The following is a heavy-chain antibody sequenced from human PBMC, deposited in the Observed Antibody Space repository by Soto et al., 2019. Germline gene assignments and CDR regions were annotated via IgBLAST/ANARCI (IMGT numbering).Heavy chain of an antibody. CDR2: IYYSGRT. CDR3: ARMRGLGEISPYFDY. CDR1: GGSISDYQ. D-gene: IGHD3-16*02. J-gene: IGHJ4*02. Sequence: QVQLQESGPGLVKPSETLSLTCSVSGGSISDYQWNWIRQPPGKGLECIGYIYYSGRTNYNPSLKSRVTISPDTSTKQFSLRLRSVTAADTAVYYCARMRGLGEISPYFDYCGQGTLVTVSS. V-gene: IGHV4-59*01.